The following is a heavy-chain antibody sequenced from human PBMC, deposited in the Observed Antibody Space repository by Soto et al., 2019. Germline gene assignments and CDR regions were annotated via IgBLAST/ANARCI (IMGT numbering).Heavy chain of an antibody. CDR1: AFTFSTYA. Sequence: EVQLLESGGGLIQPGGSLRLSCAASAFTFSTYAMSWVRQAPGKGLEWVSAISGSGGSTYYADSVKGRFTISRDNSKNKLYLQMNSLRAEDTAVYYYATDSGRQSLWYFDYWGQGTLVTVSS. CDR2: ISGSGGST. CDR3: ATDSGRQSLWYFDY. V-gene: IGHV3-23*01. J-gene: IGHJ4*02. D-gene: IGHD1-26*01.